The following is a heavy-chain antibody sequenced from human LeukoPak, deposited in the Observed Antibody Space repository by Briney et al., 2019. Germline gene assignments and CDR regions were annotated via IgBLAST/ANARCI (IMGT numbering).Heavy chain of an antibody. V-gene: IGHV3-30*02. D-gene: IGHD6-13*01. CDR1: GFTFSSYG. CDR3: ANFPQQGKGYYFDY. J-gene: IGHJ4*02. CDR2: IRYDGSNK. Sequence: GGSLRLSCAASGFTFSSYGMHWVRQAPGKGLEWVAFIRYDGSNKYYADSVKSRFTISRDNSKNTLYLQMNSLRAEDTAVYYCANFPQQGKGYYFDYWGQGTLVTVSS.